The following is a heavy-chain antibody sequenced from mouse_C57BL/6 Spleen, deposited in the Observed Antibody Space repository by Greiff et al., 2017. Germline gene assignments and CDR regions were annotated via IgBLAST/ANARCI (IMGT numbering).Heavy chain of an antibody. J-gene: IGHJ4*01. CDR1: GYTFTSYW. D-gene: IGHD2-4*01. CDR2: IDPSDSYT. Sequence: QVQLQQPGAELVRPGTSVKLSCKASGYTFTSYWMHWVKQRPGQGLEWIGVIDPSDSYTNYNQKFKGKATLTVDTSSSTAYMQLSSLTSEDSAVDYCARGGLRRGYAMDYWGQGTSVTVSS. V-gene: IGHV1-59*01. CDR3: ARGGLRRGYAMDY.